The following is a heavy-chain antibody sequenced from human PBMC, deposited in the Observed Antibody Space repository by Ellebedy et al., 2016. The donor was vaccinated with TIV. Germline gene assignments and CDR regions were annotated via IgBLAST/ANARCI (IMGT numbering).Heavy chain of an antibody. J-gene: IGHJ5*02. CDR3: ARASLEVQSGPSRFDP. V-gene: IGHV4-31*11. CDR1: GASLSGYY. CDR2: MYHSESAYYEPNRGSA. Sequence: SETLSLTCAAYGASLSGYYWTWIRQHPGKGLEWIGYMYHSESAYYEPNRGSAYYKPSLKSRVTISIDTSNNQFSLKLRSVTAADTAVYYCARASLEVQSGPSRFDPWGQGTLVTVSS. D-gene: IGHD3-10*01.